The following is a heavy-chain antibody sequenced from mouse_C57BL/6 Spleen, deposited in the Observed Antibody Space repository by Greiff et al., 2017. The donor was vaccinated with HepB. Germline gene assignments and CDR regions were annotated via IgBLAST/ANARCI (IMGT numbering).Heavy chain of an antibody. J-gene: IGHJ3*01. V-gene: IGHV1-9*01. CDR3: ARPYNGNYEY. CDR2: ILPGSGST. D-gene: IGHD2-1*01. CDR1: GYTFTGYW. Sequence: QVQLQHSGAELMKPGASVKLSCKATGYTFTGYWIEWVKQRPGHGLEWIGEILPGSGSTNYNEKFKGKATLTADTSSNTAYMQLSCLTTEDSAIYYWARPYNGNYEYWGQGTLVTVSA.